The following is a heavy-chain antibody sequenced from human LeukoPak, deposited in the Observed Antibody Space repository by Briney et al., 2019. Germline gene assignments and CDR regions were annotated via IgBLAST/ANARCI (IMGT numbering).Heavy chain of an antibody. Sequence: ASVKVSCKASGYTFTSYGISWVRQAPGQGLEWMGWISAYNGNTNYAQKLQGRVTMTTDTSTSTAYMELRSLRSEDTAVYYCARAGEEYSSSWYYYYYYMDVWGKGTTVTISS. J-gene: IGHJ6*03. D-gene: IGHD6-13*01. V-gene: IGHV1-18*01. CDR1: GYTFTSYG. CDR3: ARAGEEYSSSWYYYYYYMDV. CDR2: ISAYNGNT.